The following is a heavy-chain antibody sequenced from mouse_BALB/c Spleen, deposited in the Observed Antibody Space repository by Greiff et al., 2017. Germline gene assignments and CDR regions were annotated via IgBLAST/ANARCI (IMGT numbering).Heavy chain of an antibody. D-gene: IGHD3-2*01. Sequence: VQLQQSGAELVKPGASVKLSCKTSGYTFTSYWIQWVKQRPGQGLGWIGKIFPGTGTTYYNEKFKGKATLTIDTSSSTAYMQLSSLTSEDSAVYFCARSDSSGYPYAMDYWGQGTSVTVSS. CDR3: ARSDSSGYPYAMDY. CDR1: GYTFTSYW. V-gene: IGHV1S132*01. CDR2: IFPGTGTT. J-gene: IGHJ4*01.